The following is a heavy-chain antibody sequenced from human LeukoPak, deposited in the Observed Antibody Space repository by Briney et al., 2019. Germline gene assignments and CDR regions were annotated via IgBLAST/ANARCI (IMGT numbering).Heavy chain of an antibody. Sequence: SQTLSLTCTVSSGSISNYYWSWIRQPPGKGLEWIGYIHYSGRTKYNPSLLSRVTISVDTSKNEVSLKLSSVTAADTAVYYCARDFGYSGNEGWLDPWGQGILVTVSS. CDR2: IHYSGRT. CDR1: SGSISNYY. CDR3: ARDFGYSGNEGWLDP. D-gene: IGHD5-12*01. J-gene: IGHJ5*02. V-gene: IGHV4-59*01.